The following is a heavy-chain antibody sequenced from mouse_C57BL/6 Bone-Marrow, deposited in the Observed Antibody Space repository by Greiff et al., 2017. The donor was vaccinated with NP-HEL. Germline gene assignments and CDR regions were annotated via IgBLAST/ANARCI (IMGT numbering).Heavy chain of an antibody. Sequence: QVQLQQFGTELVKPGASVKLSCKASGYTFTSYWMHWVQQRPGQGLEWVGNINPSNGGTNYNEKFKSKATLTVDKYSSTAYMQLSIRTYEDAAVYYCAGGPWFAYWGQGTLVTVSA. CDR3: AGGPWFAY. CDR1: GYTFTSYW. V-gene: IGHV1-53*01. J-gene: IGHJ3*01. CDR2: INPSNGGT.